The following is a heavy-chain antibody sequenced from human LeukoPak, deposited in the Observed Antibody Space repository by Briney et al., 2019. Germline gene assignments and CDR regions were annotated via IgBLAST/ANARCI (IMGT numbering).Heavy chain of an antibody. CDR3: ARARWLRYCSSTSCYSWLNYFDY. J-gene: IGHJ4*02. CDR1: GGSISSSSYY. V-gene: IGHV4-39*01. Sequence: PSETLSLTCTVSGGSISSSSYYWGWIRQPPGKGLEWIGSIYYSGSTYYNPSLKSRVTISVDTSKNQFSLKLSSVTAADTAVYYCARARWLRYCSSTSCYSWLNYFDYWGQGTLVTVSS. D-gene: IGHD2-2*02. CDR2: IYYSGST.